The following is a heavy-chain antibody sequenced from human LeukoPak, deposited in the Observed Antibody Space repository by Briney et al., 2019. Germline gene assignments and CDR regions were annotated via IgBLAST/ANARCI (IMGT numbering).Heavy chain of an antibody. Sequence: GGSLRLSCAASGFTFDDYGMSWVRQAPGKGLEWVSGINWNGGSTGYADSVKGRFTISRDNAKNSLYLQMNSLRAEDTALYYCARAKRYFDWLPTYYYYYMDVWGKGTTVTVSS. V-gene: IGHV3-20*04. CDR3: ARAKRYFDWLPTYYYYYMDV. J-gene: IGHJ6*03. CDR2: INWNGGST. D-gene: IGHD3-9*01. CDR1: GFTFDDYG.